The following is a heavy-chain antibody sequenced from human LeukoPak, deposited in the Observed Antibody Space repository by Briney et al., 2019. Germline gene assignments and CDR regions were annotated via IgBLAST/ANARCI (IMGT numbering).Heavy chain of an antibody. CDR1: GYSFTSYW. Sequence: GESLKISRKGSGYSFTSYWISWVRQMPGKGLEWMGRIDPSDSYTNYSPSFQGHVTISADKSIITAYLQWSSLKASDTAMYYCARHPTYASGSLRFDYWGQGTLVTVSS. V-gene: IGHV5-10-1*01. CDR2: IDPSDSYT. CDR3: ARHPTYASGSLRFDY. J-gene: IGHJ4*02. D-gene: IGHD3-10*01.